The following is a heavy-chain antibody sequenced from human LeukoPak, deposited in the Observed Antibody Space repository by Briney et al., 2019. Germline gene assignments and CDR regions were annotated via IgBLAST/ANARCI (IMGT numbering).Heavy chain of an antibody. CDR2: IYTSGST. CDR1: GGSISSYY. J-gene: IGHJ4*02. D-gene: IGHD3-22*01. Sequence: SETLSLTCTVSGGSISSYYWSWLRQPPGQGLEWIGYIYTSGSTNYNPSLKSRVTISVDTSKNQFSLKLSSVTAADTAVYYCARSPYYYDSSGYSLNYFDCWGQGTLVTVSS. CDR3: ARSPYYYDSSGYSLNYFDC. V-gene: IGHV4-4*09.